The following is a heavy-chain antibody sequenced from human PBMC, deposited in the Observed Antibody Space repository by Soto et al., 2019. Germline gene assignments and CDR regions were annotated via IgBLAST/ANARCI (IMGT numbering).Heavy chain of an antibody. CDR3: ARTYDSGSYEESFGGYYYYYMDV. CDR1: GGSISSYY. Sequence: QVQLQESGPGLVKPSETLSLTCTVSGGSISSYYWSWIRQPPGKGLEWIGYIYYSGSTNYNPSLKSRVTISVDTSKNQFSLKLSSVTAADTAVYYCARTYDSGSYEESFGGYYYYYMDVWGKGTTVTVSS. V-gene: IGHV4-59*08. J-gene: IGHJ6*03. CDR2: IYYSGST. D-gene: IGHD3-10*01.